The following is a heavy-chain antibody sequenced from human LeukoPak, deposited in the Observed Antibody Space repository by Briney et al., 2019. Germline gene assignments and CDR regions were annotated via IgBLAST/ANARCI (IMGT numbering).Heavy chain of an antibody. V-gene: IGHV3-66*01. D-gene: IGHD3-10*01. Sequence: GGSLRLSCAASGFTVSSSYMSWVRQAPGKGLEWVSVIYSGGSTYYADSVKGRFAISRDNSKNTVYLQMNSLRAEDTAVYYCAREYGSGRSDAFDIWGQGTMVTVSS. CDR2: IYSGGST. J-gene: IGHJ3*02. CDR3: AREYGSGRSDAFDI. CDR1: GFTVSSSY.